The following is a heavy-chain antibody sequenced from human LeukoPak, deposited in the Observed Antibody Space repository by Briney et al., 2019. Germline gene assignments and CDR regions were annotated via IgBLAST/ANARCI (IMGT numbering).Heavy chain of an antibody. V-gene: IGHV1-2*02. CDR1: GYTFTGYY. CDR2: IKRDSGDT. J-gene: IGHJ6*03. CDR3: ARPYYDILTGYYEGRSYNYHYMDV. Sequence: ASVKVSCKASGYTFTGYYMHWVRQAPGQGLEWIGWIKRDSGDTEYAQKLQGRVPMTRDTSISTAYMELRRLRFDDTAVYYCARPYYDILTGYYEGRSYNYHYMDVWGKGTTVTVSS. D-gene: IGHD3-9*01.